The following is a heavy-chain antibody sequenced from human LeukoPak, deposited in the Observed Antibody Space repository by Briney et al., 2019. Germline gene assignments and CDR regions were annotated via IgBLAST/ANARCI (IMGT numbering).Heavy chain of an antibody. CDR1: GGSISSYY. V-gene: IGHV4-59*08. D-gene: IGHD6-13*01. Sequence: SETLSLTCTVSGGSISSYYWSWIRQPPGKGLEWIGYIYYSGSTNYNPSLKSRVTISVDTSKNQFSLKLSSATAADTAVYYCARQVGSSSLDVWGQGTTVTVSS. CDR2: IYYSGST. J-gene: IGHJ6*02. CDR3: ARQVGSSSLDV.